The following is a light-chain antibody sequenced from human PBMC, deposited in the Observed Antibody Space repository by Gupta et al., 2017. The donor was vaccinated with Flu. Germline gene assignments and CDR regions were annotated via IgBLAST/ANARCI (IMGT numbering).Light chain of an antibody. CDR3: ATWDDGLNDFYV. Sequence: QSVLTQPPSASGTPGQRVTISCSGSRSNIGSNFVFWYQQLPRTAPKLVIYRNTQRPSGVPDRFSDSKSGTSASLVISDLRSEDEAHYYCATWDDGLNDFYVFGSGTKVTVL. J-gene: IGLJ1*01. V-gene: IGLV1-47*01. CDR1: RSNIGSNF. CDR2: RNT.